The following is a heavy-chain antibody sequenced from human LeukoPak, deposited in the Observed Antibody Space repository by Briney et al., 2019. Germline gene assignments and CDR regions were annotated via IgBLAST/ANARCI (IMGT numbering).Heavy chain of an antibody. J-gene: IGHJ4*02. CDR1: GDTFITYT. D-gene: IGHD2-15*01. CDR3: ARDHCSRGSCLSGH. CDR2: IIPSLDIS. Sequence: ASVKVSCKASGDTFITYTFSWVRQAPGQGLEWMGRIIPSLDISNYAQKFQGRVTLTADKSTTTTYMELTSLRTEDTAIYYCARDHCSRGSCLSGHWGQGTLVTVSS. V-gene: IGHV1-69*04.